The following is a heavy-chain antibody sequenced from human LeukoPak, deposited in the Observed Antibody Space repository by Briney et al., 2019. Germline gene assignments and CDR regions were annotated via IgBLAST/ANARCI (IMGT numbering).Heavy chain of an antibody. D-gene: IGHD5-18*01. CDR3: AREGYSYGYEDY. Sequence: GGSLRLSCAASGFTFSSYWMHWDRQAPGKGLVWVSRINSDGSSTSYADSVKGRFTISRDNAKNTLYLQMNSLRAEDTAVYYCAREGYSYGYEDYWGQGTLVTVSS. V-gene: IGHV3-74*01. CDR2: INSDGSST. CDR1: GFTFSSYW. J-gene: IGHJ4*02.